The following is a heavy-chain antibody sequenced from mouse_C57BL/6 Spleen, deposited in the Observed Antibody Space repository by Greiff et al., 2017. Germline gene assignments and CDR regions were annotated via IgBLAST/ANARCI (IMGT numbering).Heavy chain of an antibody. Sequence: VQLQQSGPELVKPGASVKIPCKASGYTFTDYNMDWVKQSHGKSLEWIGDINPNNGGTIYNQKFKGKATLTVDKSSSTAYMELRSLTSEDTAVYYCARGPYDYDGWYFDVWGTGTTVTVSS. CDR1: GYTFTDYN. CDR2: INPNNGGT. V-gene: IGHV1-18*01. CDR3: ARGPYDYDGWYFDV. D-gene: IGHD2-4*01. J-gene: IGHJ1*03.